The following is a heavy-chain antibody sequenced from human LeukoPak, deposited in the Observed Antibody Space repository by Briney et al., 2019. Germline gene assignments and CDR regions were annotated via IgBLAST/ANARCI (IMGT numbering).Heavy chain of an antibody. Sequence: GGSLRLSCAASGFTFSSYSMNWVRQAPGKGLEWVSSISSSSSYIYYADSVKGRFTISRDNAKNSLYLQMNSLRAEDTAVYYCARGPPGTVGATERATWDRSIYFDYWGQGTLVTVSS. CDR3: ARGPPGTVGATERATWDRSIYFDY. CDR2: ISSSSSYI. J-gene: IGHJ4*02. CDR1: GFTFSSYS. V-gene: IGHV3-21*01. D-gene: IGHD1-26*01.